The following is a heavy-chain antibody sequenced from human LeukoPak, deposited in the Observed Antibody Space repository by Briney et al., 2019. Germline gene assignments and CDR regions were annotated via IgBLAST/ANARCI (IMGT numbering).Heavy chain of an antibody. CDR3: ARDPGTMVRESFDY. J-gene: IGHJ4*02. Sequence: GGSLRLSCAASGFTFSSYWMHWVRQAPGKGLVWVSRINSDGSSTSYADSVKGRFTISRDNSKNSLYLQMNSLRAEDTAVYYCARDPGTMVRESFDYWGQGTTVTVSS. D-gene: IGHD3-10*01. CDR1: GFTFSSYW. V-gene: IGHV3-74*01. CDR2: INSDGSST.